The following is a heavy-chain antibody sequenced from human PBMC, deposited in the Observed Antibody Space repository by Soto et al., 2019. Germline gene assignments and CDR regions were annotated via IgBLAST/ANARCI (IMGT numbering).Heavy chain of an antibody. D-gene: IGHD3-3*01. CDR2: ISAYNGNT. J-gene: IGHJ4*02. Sequence: QVQLVQSGAEVKKPGASVKVSCKASGYTFTSYGISWVRQAPGQGLEWMGWISAYNGNTNYAQKLQGRVTMTTDTSTSTAYMELRSLRSDDTAVYYCARALRPEYYDFWSGYSYWGQGTLVTVSS. CDR1: GYTFTSYG. V-gene: IGHV1-18*01. CDR3: ARALRPEYYDFWSGYSY.